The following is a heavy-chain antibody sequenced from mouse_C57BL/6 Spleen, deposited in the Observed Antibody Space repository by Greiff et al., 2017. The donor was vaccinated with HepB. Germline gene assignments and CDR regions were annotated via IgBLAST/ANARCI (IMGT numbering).Heavy chain of an antibody. Sequence: EVMLVESGGGLVKPGGSLKPSCAASGFTFSDYGMHWVRQAPEKGLEWVAYISSGSSTIYYADTVKGRFTISRDNAKNTLFLQMTSLRSEDTAMYYCARVTGDYAMDYWGQGTSVTVSS. D-gene: IGHD4-1*01. J-gene: IGHJ4*01. CDR2: ISSGSSTI. CDR3: ARVTGDYAMDY. CDR1: GFTFSDYG. V-gene: IGHV5-17*01.